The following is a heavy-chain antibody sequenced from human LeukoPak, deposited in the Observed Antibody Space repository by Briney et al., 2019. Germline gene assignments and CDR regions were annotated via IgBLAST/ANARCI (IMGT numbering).Heavy chain of an antibody. CDR3: ARDNRYCSGGSCYWFDP. Sequence: SETLSLTCTVSGGSISSSSYYWGWIRQPPGKGLEWIGSIYYSGSTYYNPSLKSRVTISVDTSKNQFSLKLSSVTAADTAVYYCARDNRYCSGGSCYWFDPWGQGTLVTVSS. V-gene: IGHV4-39*07. J-gene: IGHJ5*02. CDR2: IYYSGST. CDR1: GGSISSSSYY. D-gene: IGHD2-15*01.